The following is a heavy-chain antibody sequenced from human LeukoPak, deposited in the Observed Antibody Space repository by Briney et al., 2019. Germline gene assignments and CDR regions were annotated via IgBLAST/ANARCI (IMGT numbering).Heavy chain of an antibody. V-gene: IGHV4-39*07. Sequence: PSETLSLTCTVSGGSISSSSFFWAWIRQPPGKGLEWIGTVSYSGTTYYSPSLKSRVTISVDTSKNQFSLKLRSVTAADTAVYYCARENDYGDYFHFDNWGQGTLVTVSS. CDR3: ARENDYGDYFHFDN. J-gene: IGHJ4*02. D-gene: IGHD4-17*01. CDR1: GGSISSSSFF. CDR2: VSYSGTT.